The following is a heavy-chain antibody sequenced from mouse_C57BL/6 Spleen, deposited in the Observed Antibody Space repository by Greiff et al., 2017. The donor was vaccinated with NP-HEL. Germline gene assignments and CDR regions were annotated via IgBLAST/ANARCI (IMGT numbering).Heavy chain of an antibody. CDR3: ASPLRSYAMDD. Sequence: VQLQQSGAELAKPGASVKLSCKASGYTFTSYWMHWVKQRPGQGLEWIGYINPSSGYTKYNQKFKDKATLTADKSSSTAYMQLSSLTYEDSAVDYCASPLRSYAMDDWGQGTSVTVSS. V-gene: IGHV1-7*01. D-gene: IGHD2-14*01. CDR2: INPSSGYT. CDR1: GYTFTSYW. J-gene: IGHJ4*01.